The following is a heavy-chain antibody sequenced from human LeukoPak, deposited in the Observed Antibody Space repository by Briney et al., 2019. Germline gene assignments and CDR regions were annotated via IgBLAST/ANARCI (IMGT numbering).Heavy chain of an antibody. V-gene: IGHV4-4*07. D-gene: IGHD2-2*01. Sequence: KPSETLSLTCTVSGGSISSDYWSWSRQPAGKGLVWIGHIYTSGSTNYNPSLTGRVTMSLDTSKNQFSLKLTSVTAADTAVYYCARVGLSSRGYYYYMYVWGRGTTVTVSS. CDR1: GGSISSDY. J-gene: IGHJ6*03. CDR3: ARVGLSSRGYYYYMYV. CDR2: IYTSGST.